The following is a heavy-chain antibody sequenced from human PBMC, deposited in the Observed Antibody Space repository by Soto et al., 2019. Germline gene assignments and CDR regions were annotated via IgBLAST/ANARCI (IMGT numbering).Heavy chain of an antibody. D-gene: IGHD6-19*01. CDR2: VSHDGRNT. CDR3: ARGGRQWLVTSDFNY. J-gene: IGHJ4*02. Sequence: VPLVEFGGGVVQPGRSLRLSCAASGFTFGDYAMHWVRQAPGKGLEWVAVVSHDGRNTHYADSVKGRFTISRDSSKNTVSLEMTSLSAEDTAVYFCARGGRQWLVTSDFNYWGQGALVTVSS. V-gene: IGHV3-30*03. CDR1: GFTFGDYA.